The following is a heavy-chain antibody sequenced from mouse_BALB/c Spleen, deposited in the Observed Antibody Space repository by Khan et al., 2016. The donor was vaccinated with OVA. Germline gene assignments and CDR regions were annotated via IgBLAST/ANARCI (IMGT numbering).Heavy chain of an antibody. CDR1: GYTFTSYW. V-gene: IGHV1-5*01. CDR3: TRNGFGNYESWDY. CDR2: IYPGNSDT. J-gene: IGHJ2*01. D-gene: IGHD2-1*01. Sequence: EVKLEESGTVLARPGASVKMSCKASGYTFTSYWMHWVKQRPGQGLEWIGAIYPGNSDTNYNQKFKGKAKLTAVTSTSTAYLELNSLTNEDSEVYYCTRNGFGNYESWDYWGQGTTLTVSS.